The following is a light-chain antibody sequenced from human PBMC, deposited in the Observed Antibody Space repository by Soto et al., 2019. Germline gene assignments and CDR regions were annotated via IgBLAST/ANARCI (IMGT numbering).Light chain of an antibody. CDR2: DAS. CDR3: QQRDNWPLAWT. Sequence: EIVLTQSPATLALSPCRASDNIHTYLAWYQQRPGQAPRLLIHDASERATGIPARFSGSGSGTDFTLTISSLEPEDFAVYYCQQRDNWPLAWTFGQGTKVEI. V-gene: IGKV3-11*01. CDR1: DNIHTY. J-gene: IGKJ1*01.